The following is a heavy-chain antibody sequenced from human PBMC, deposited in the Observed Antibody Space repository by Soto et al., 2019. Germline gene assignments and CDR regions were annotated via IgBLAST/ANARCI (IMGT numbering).Heavy chain of an antibody. CDR3: ANCQTHLKTKVDWFDP. Sequence: GASVKVSCKVSGYTLTELSMHWVRQAPGKGLEWMGGFDPEDGETIYAQKYQGRVTMTEDTSTDTAYMELSSLRSEDTAVYYRANCQTHLKTKVDWFDPWGQGTLVTVSS. CDR2: FDPEDGET. V-gene: IGHV1-24*01. J-gene: IGHJ5*02. CDR1: GYTLTELS. D-gene: IGHD1-1*01.